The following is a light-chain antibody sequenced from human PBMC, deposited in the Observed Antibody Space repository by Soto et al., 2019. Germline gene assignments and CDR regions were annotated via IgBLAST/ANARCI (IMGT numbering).Light chain of an antibody. J-gene: IGKJ1*01. V-gene: IGKV3-15*01. CDR2: GAS. CDR1: QSVSSN. CDR3: QQYDTWPAT. Sequence: DIVMTQSPATLPVSPGERATLSCRANQSVSSNLAWYQQKPGQAPRFLIYGASTRATGIPARFSGSGSGTEYTLTISSLQSEDFAVYYCQQYDTWPATFGQGTKVDIK.